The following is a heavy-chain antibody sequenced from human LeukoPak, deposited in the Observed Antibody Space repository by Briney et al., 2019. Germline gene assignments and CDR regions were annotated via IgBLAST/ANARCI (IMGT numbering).Heavy chain of an antibody. D-gene: IGHD5-18*01. V-gene: IGHV3-53*01. CDR3: ARGGKSGYNYGYSDY. Sequence: GGSLRLSCAASGFTLSTHYMRWVRQAPGKGLEWVSVIYSDGSTYYADSVQGRFTISRDNSKNTLYLKMNSLSAEDTALYYCARGGKSGYNYGYSDYWGQGTVVTVSS. CDR2: IYSDGST. CDR1: GFTLSTHY. J-gene: IGHJ4*02.